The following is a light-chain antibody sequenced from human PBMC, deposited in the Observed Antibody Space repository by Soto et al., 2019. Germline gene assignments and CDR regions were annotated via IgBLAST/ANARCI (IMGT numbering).Light chain of an antibody. V-gene: IGKV3-15*01. Sequence: QSPGHLSSSPKTTATPSCSASQSVIRNLAWDQQKPGQAPRLLLYGASTRATGVPARFSGSASGTEFTLTISSLQSEDSAVYYCQQYNDWPLTFGGGTKV. J-gene: IGKJ4*01. CDR2: GAS. CDR3: QQYNDWPLT. CDR1: QSVIRN.